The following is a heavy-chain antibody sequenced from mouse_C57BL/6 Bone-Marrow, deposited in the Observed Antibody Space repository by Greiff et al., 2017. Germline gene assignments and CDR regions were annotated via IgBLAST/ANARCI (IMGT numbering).Heavy chain of an antibody. V-gene: IGHV1-52*01. CDR3: ARSEYYGSSYEDAMDY. J-gene: IGHJ4*01. CDR1: GYTFTSYW. CDR2: IDPSDSET. D-gene: IGHD1-1*01. Sequence: VQLQQPGAELVRPGSSVKLSCKASGYTFTSYWMHWVKQRPIQGLEWIGNIDPSDSETHYNQKFKDKATLTVDKSSSTAYMQLSSLTSEDSAVYYCARSEYYGSSYEDAMDYWGQGTSVTVSS.